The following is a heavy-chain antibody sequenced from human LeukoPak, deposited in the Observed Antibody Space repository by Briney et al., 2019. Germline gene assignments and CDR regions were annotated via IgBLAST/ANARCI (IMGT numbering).Heavy chain of an antibody. J-gene: IGHJ4*02. CDR2: FDPEDGET. V-gene: IGHV1-24*01. CDR1: GYTLTELS. D-gene: IGHD3-22*01. CDR3: ATGPIDSSGYCPYY. Sequence: GASVKVSCKVSGYTLTELSMHWVRQAPGKGLEWMGGFDPEDGETIYAQKFQGRVTMTEDTSTDTAYMELSSLRSEDTAVYYCATGPIDSSGYCPYYWGQGTLVTVSS.